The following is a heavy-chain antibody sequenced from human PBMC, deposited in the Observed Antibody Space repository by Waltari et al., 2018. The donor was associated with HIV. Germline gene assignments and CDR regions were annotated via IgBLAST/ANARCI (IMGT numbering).Heavy chain of an antibody. J-gene: IGHJ4*02. CDR1: VLRFRTSW. D-gene: IGHD2-21*02. V-gene: IGHV3-74*01. Sequence: EVQLVESGGGLVRPGLSLRLSCAAVVLRFRTSWMQWVRQVPGKGPVWVSRIDQDGSRISYADSVKGRFTISRDNARNILYLQMNSLRVEDTAVYYCARMTSPYFIDYWGLGTLVTVSS. CDR3: ARMTSPYFIDY. CDR2: IDQDGSRI.